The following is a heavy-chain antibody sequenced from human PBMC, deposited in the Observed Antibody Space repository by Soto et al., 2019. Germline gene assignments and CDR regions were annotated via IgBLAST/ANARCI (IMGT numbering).Heavy chain of an antibody. CDR3: ARDGGAYCGGDCPLGGADYFQH. Sequence: QVQLVQSGAEVKKPGSSVKVSCKTSGGTFSSYAISWVRQAPGQGLEWMEGIIPIFGTANYAQKFQGRVTITADESTSTAYMELSSLRSEDTAVYYCARDGGAYCGGDCPLGGADYFQHWGQGTPVTVSS. D-gene: IGHD2-21*02. CDR1: GGTFSSYA. CDR2: IIPIFGTA. V-gene: IGHV1-69*12. J-gene: IGHJ1*01.